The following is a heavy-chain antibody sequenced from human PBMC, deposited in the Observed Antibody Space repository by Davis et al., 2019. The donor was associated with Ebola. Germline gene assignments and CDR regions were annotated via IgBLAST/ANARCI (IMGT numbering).Heavy chain of an antibody. CDR2: IIPIFGTA. J-gene: IGHJ6*02. Sequence: AASVKVSCKASGGTFSSYAISWARQAPGPGLEWMGGIIPIFGTANYAQKFQGRVTITADKSTSTAYMELSSLRSEDTAVYYCARDIRYYYYYYGMDVWGQGTLVTVSS. CDR3: ARDIRYYYYYYGMDV. CDR1: GGTFSSYA. V-gene: IGHV1-69*06.